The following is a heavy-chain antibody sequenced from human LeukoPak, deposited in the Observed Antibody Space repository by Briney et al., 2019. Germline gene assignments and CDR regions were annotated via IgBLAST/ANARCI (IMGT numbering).Heavy chain of an antibody. CDR1: GGTFSSYA. J-gene: IGHJ6*02. D-gene: IGHD4-4*01. V-gene: IGHV1-69*04. CDR2: IIPILGIA. CDR3: ARVGLTTVTNYYYYGMDV. Sequence: GASVKVSCKASGGTFSSYAISWVRQAPGQGLEWMGRIIPILGIANYAQKFQGRVTITADKSTSTAYMELSSLRSEDTAVYYCARVGLTTVTNYYYYGMDVWGQGTTVTVSS.